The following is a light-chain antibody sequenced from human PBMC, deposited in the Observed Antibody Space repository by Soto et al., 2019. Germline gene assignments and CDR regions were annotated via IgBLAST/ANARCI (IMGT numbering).Light chain of an antibody. CDR1: QSDSSSY. CDR2: GAS. J-gene: IGKJ1*01. CDR3: QQYGSSPVT. Sequence: EIVLTQSPGTLSLSPGERATLSCRASQSDSSSYLAWYQRKPGQAPRLLIYGASSRATGIPDRFSGSGSGTDFTLSISRLEPEDFAVYYCQQYGSSPVTFGQGTKVEIK. V-gene: IGKV3-20*01.